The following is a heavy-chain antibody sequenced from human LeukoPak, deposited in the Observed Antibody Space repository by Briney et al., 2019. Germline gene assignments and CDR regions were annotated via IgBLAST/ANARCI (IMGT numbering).Heavy chain of an antibody. CDR2: IYYSGST. Sequence: SETLSLTCTVSGGSISSHYWSWIRQPPGKGLEWTGYIYYSGSTNYNPSLKSRVTISVDTSKNQFSLKLSSVTAADTAVYYCARGSWFGESYYYYYYMDVWGKGTTVTVSS. V-gene: IGHV4-59*11. CDR3: ARGSWFGESYYYYYYMDV. D-gene: IGHD3-10*01. CDR1: GGSISSHY. J-gene: IGHJ6*03.